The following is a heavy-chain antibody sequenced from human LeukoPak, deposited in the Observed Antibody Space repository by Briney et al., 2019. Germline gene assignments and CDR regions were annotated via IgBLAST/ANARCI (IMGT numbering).Heavy chain of an antibody. CDR1: GFTFSSYA. Sequence: GGFLRLSCAASGFTFSSYAMHWVRQAPGKGLEWVAVISYDGSNKYYADSVKGRFTISRDNSKNTLYLQMNSLRAEDTAVYYCARDPRRYYDFWSGYYSNWFDPWGQGTLVTVSS. V-gene: IGHV3-30-3*01. CDR3: ARDPRRYYDFWSGYYSNWFDP. J-gene: IGHJ5*02. D-gene: IGHD3-3*01. CDR2: ISYDGSNK.